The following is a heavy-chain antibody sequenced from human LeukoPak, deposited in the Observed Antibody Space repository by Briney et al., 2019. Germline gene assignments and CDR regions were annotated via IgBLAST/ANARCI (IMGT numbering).Heavy chain of an antibody. CDR1: GFTFSSYA. CDR2: ISYDGSNK. CDR3: ARDLNDYYGSGSSYNWFDP. Sequence: GRSLRLPCAASGFTFSSYAMHWVRQAPGKGLEWVAVISYDGSNKYYADSVKGRFTISRDNSKNTLYLQMNSLRAEDTAVYYCARDLNDYYGSGSSYNWFDPWGQGTLVTVSS. J-gene: IGHJ5*02. D-gene: IGHD3-10*01. V-gene: IGHV3-30-3*01.